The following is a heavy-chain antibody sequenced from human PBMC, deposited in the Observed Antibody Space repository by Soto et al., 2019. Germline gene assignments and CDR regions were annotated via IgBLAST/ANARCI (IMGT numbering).Heavy chain of an antibody. CDR2: IKKDGSEK. CDR1: GFIFHNYW. D-gene: IGHD1-26*01. J-gene: IGHJ4*02. V-gene: IGHV3-7*05. Sequence: GGSLRLSCAASGFIFHNYWMSWVRQAPGKGLEWVANIKKDGSEKYYVDSVKGRFTISRDNAENSLSLQMNSLQAEDTAVYYCARDPRDSEYAIFDYWGQGT. CDR3: ARDPRDSEYAIFDY.